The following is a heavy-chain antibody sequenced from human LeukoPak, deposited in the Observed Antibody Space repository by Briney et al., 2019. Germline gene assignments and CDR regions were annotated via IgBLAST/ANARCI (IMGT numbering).Heavy chain of an antibody. Sequence: ASVKPSSKPSVYTFTGYYMHWVPQAPGQGLEGRGWINPNSAVTNSTQTLQGRVTMTSDTSISTTNMELSRLRSDDTARSYSARGFSRGGWFDGGYWGQGTLVTVSS. J-gene: IGHJ4*02. D-gene: IGHD3-10*01. CDR1: VYTFTGYY. CDR3: ARGFSRGGWFDGGY. CDR2: INPNSAVT. V-gene: IGHV1-2*02.